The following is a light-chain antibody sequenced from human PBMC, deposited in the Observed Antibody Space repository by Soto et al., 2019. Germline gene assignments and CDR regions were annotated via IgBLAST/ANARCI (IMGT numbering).Light chain of an antibody. CDR2: GAS. V-gene: IGKV3-15*01. CDR3: QQSNNWPPFT. Sequence: EIVMTQSPATLSVSPGDRATLSCRASQSVSSNLAWYQQKPGQAPRLLIYGASTRATGIPARFSGSGSGTEFTLTISSLQSEDFAVYFCQQSNNWPPFTFGQGTKLEIK. J-gene: IGKJ2*01. CDR1: QSVSSN.